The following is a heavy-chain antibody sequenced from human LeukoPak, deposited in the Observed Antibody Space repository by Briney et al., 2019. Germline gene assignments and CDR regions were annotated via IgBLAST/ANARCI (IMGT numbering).Heavy chain of an antibody. D-gene: IGHD1-26*01. CDR2: INSVGSHI. CDR3: TRDPAYYLRYGYFDY. J-gene: IGHJ4*03. CDR1: GFISSTSA. V-gene: IGHV3-21*01. Sequence: GSLRLSCSASGFISSTSAMNWVRQAPGKGLEWVSSINSVGSHIYYRDSVKGRFTISRDNAKNSVHLQMNNLRAADTALYYCTRDPAYYLRYGYFDYWGQGILVTVSS.